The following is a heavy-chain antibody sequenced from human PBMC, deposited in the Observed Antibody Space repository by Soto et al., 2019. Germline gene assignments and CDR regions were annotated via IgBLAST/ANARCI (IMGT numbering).Heavy chain of an antibody. CDR1: GGTFSSYA. V-gene: IGHV1-69*01. CDR3: AREDYGSGSYYISYYGMDV. Sequence: QVQLVQSGAEVKKPGSSVKVSCKASGGTFSSYAISWVRQAPGQGLEWMGGIIPIFGTANYAQKFQGRGTITADESTSTAYMELSSLRSEDTAVYYCAREDYGSGSYYISYYGMDVWGQGTTVTVSS. D-gene: IGHD3-10*01. J-gene: IGHJ6*02. CDR2: IIPIFGTA.